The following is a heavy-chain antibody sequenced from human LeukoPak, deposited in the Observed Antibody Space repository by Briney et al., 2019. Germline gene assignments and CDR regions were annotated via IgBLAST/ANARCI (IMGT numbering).Heavy chain of an antibody. CDR3: ARGGGYGQDFDY. J-gene: IGHJ4*02. D-gene: IGHD5-12*01. CDR1: GISVSSNY. V-gene: IGHV3-53*01. Sequence: GGSLRLSCAASGISVSSNYMSWVRPAPGKGLEWVSVLYSGGSIYYADSVKGRFTISRDNSKNTLYLQMNSLRAEDTAVYYCARGGGYGQDFDYWGQGTLVTVSS. CDR2: LYSGGSI.